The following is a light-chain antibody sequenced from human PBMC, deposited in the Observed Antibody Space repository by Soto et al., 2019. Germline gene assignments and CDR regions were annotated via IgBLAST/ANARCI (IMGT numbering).Light chain of an antibody. CDR2: SNN. CDR1: DSNIGRNT. V-gene: IGLV1-44*01. CDR3: SSYAGSSNV. Sequence: QSALTQPPSASGTPGQRVTISCSGSDSNIGRNTVNWHQQLPGTAPRLLIHSNNQRPSGVPDRFSGSKSGTSASLAISGLQSEDESDYYCSSYAGSSNVFGTGTKVTVL. J-gene: IGLJ1*01.